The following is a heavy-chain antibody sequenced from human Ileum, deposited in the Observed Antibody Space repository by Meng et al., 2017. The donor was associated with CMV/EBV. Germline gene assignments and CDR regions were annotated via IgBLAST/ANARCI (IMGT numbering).Heavy chain of an antibody. D-gene: IGHD3-10*01. Sequence: LPLRESGPGLVKPSETLSLTCTVSGGSISSSLYYWGWIRQPPGKGLEWIGTISYSGTAFYNLSLKSRVAISIDTSKFQFSLKLSSVTATDTAVYYCARDSTYPSGLDYWGQGTLVTVSS. V-gene: IGHV4-39*07. CDR2: ISYSGTA. CDR1: GGSISSSLYY. CDR3: ARDSTYPSGLDY. J-gene: IGHJ4*02.